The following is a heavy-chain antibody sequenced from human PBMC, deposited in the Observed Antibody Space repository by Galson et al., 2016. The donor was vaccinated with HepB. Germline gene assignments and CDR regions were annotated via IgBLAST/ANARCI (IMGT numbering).Heavy chain of an antibody. D-gene: IGHD5-24*01. CDR2: INPDGTST. V-gene: IGHV3-74*03. J-gene: IGHJ6*02. Sequence: SLRLSCAASGFTFTYYWMDWVRQAPGEGLVWVSTINPDGTSTKYADSVKGRFTTSRDNAKNTLHLQMDSLRVDDTAVYYCTKRLSHGMDVWGQGTTVTVSS. CDR3: TKRLSHGMDV. CDR1: GFTFTYYW.